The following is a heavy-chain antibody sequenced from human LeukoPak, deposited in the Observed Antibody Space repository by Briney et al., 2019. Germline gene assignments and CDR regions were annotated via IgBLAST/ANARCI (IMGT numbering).Heavy chain of an antibody. J-gene: IGHJ4*02. V-gene: IGHV3-73*01. Sequence: PGGSLRLSCAASGFTFNNAWMSWVRQASGKGLEWVGRIRSKANSYATAYAASVKGRFTISRDDSKNTAYLQMNSLKTEDTAVYYCRYYDYVWGSRSRGYFDYWGQGTLVTVSS. CDR3: RYYDYVWGSRSRGYFDY. CDR1: GFTFNNAW. D-gene: IGHD3-16*01. CDR2: IRSKANSYAT.